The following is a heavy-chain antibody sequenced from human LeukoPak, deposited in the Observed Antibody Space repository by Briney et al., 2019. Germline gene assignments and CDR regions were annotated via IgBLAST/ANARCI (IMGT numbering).Heavy chain of an antibody. CDR1: GYTFTSYD. J-gene: IGHJ6*03. D-gene: IGHD5-24*01. CDR3: ARDGRRHGYNYYYYYYMDV. V-gene: IGHV1-69*05. CDR2: IIPIFGTA. Sequence: ASVKVSCKASGYTFTSYDINWVRQATGQGLEWMGGIIPIFGTANYAQKFQGRVTITTDESTSTAYMELSSLISEDTAVYYCARDGRRHGYNYYYYYYMDVWGKGTTVTVSS.